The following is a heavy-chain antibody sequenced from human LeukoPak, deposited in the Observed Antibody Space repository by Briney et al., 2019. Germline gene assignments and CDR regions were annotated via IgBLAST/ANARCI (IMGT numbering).Heavy chain of an antibody. D-gene: IGHD4-17*01. CDR2: ISGSGGST. V-gene: IGHV3-23*01. CDR3: AKRGVGYGDYVYYFDY. J-gene: IGHJ4*02. Sequence: GGPLRLSCAASGFTFSSYAMSWVRQAPGKGLEWVSAISGSGGSTYYADSVKGRFTISRDNSKNTLYLQMNSLRAEDTAVYYCAKRGVGYGDYVYYFDYWGQGPLVTVSS. CDR1: GFTFSSYA.